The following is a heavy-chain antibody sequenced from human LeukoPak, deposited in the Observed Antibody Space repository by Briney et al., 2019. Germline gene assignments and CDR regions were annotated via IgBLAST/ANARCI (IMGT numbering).Heavy chain of an antibody. V-gene: IGHV4-59*01. Sequence: SETLSLTCTVSGGSISSYYWSWIRQPPGKGLEWIGYIYYSGSTNYNPSLKSRVTISVDTSKNQFSLKLSSVTAADTAVYYCARVSGVRKNYYMDVWGTGTTVTVSS. CDR2: IYYSGST. J-gene: IGHJ6*03. CDR1: GGSISSYY. CDR3: ARVSGVRKNYYMDV. D-gene: IGHD1-26*01.